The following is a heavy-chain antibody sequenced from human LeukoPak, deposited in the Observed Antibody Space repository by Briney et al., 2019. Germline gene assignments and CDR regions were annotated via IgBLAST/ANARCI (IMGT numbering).Heavy chain of an antibody. CDR2: IRSKPNSYAT. D-gene: IGHD3-10*01. CDR3: TRTVESDSGSYYDTLAFDI. V-gene: IGHV3-73*01. CDR1: GFTFSGSA. J-gene: IGHJ3*02. Sequence: GGSLRLSCAAPGFTFSGSAMHWVRQASGGGLEWVGRIRSKPNSYATTYGASVKGRFTISRDDSKNTAYLQMNSLKTEDTAVYYCTRTVESDSGSYYDTLAFDIWGQGTMVTVSS.